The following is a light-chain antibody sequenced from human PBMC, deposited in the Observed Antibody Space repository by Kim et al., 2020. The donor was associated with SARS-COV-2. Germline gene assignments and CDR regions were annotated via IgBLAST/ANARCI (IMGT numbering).Light chain of an antibody. CDR1: RNNVGNQG. CDR2: RNN. CDR3: SAWDSSLSARV. V-gene: IGLV10-54*01. Sequence: RQTATLTCTGNRNNVGNQGAAWLQQHQGHPPKLLSYRNNNRPSGISERLSASRSGNTASLTITGLQPEDEADYYCSAWDSSLSARVFGGGTQLTVL. J-gene: IGLJ2*01.